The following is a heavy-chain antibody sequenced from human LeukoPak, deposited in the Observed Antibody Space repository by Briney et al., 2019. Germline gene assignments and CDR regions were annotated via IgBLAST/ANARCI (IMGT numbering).Heavy chain of an antibody. CDR2: ISSDGSNI. V-gene: IGHV3-30*18. CDR3: AKDVHRVKYSGSYSY. Sequence: GGSLRLSCAASGFTFSRSDMHWVRQAPGKGLEWVTLISSDGSNIYYADSVKGRLTTSRDNSKNTLYLQMNSLRAEDTAVYYCAKDVHRVKYSGSYSYWGQGTLVTVSS. CDR1: GFTFSRSD. J-gene: IGHJ4*02. D-gene: IGHD1-26*01.